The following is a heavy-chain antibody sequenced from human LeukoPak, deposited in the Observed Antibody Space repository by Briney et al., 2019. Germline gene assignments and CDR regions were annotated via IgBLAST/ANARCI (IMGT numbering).Heavy chain of an antibody. CDR3: ARLGAFDI. CDR1: GFTFSDYY. CDR2: ISSSSDDT. V-gene: IGHV3-11*06. Sequence: GGPLRLSCAASGFTFSDYYMTWMRHAPGKALEWVSYISSSSDDTNYADSVKGRFIISRDNAKNSLYLQMNSLRAEDTAVYYRARLGAFDIWGQGTMVTVAS. J-gene: IGHJ3*02.